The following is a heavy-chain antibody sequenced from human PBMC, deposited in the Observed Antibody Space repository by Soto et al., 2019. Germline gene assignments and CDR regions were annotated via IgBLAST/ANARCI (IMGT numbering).Heavy chain of an antibody. CDR3: ARVLPSGWYGKGNWFDP. D-gene: IGHD6-19*01. J-gene: IGHJ5*02. Sequence: SSETLSLTCTVSGGSISSYYWSWIRQPPGKGLEWIGYIYYSGSTNYNPSLKSRVTISVDTSKNQFSLKLSSVTAADTAVYYCARVLPSGWYGKGNWFDPWGQGTLVTVSS. CDR1: GGSISSYY. CDR2: IYYSGST. V-gene: IGHV4-59*01.